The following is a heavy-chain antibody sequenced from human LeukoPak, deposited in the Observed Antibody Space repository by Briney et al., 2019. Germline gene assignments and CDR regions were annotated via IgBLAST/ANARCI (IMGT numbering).Heavy chain of an antibody. Sequence: SETLSLTCAVYGGSFSDYYWSWIRQPPGKGLEWIGEIHHSGSTNYNPSLKRRVTISVAPSNTQFSLKLSSVAAADTAVYCCARELGIKGAFDIWGQGTVVTVSS. CDR3: ARELGIKGAFDI. J-gene: IGHJ3*02. D-gene: IGHD7-27*01. CDR2: IHHSGST. V-gene: IGHV4-34*01. CDR1: GGSFSDYY.